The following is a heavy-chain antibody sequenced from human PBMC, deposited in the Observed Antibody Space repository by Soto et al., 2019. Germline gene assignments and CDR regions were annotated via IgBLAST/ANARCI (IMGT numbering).Heavy chain of an antibody. J-gene: IGHJ3*02. D-gene: IGHD3-22*01. V-gene: IGHV1-69*01. CDR2: IILIFGTA. CDR3: ARGTYYYDSSGYYSCAFDI. CDR1: GGTFSSYA. Sequence: QVQLVQSGAEVKKPGSSVKVSCKASGGTFSSYAISWVRQAPGQGLEWMGGIILIFGTANYAQKFQGRVTITADESTSTAYMELSSLRSEDTAVYYCARGTYYYDSSGYYSCAFDIWGQGTMVTVSS.